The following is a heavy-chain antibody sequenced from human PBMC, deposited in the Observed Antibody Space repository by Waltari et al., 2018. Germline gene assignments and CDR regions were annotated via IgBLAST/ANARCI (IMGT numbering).Heavy chain of an antibody. Sequence: QVQLQESGPGLVKPSETLSLTCAVSGYSISSGYYWGWIRQPPGKGLEWIGSIYHSGSTYYNPCLKSRVTISVDTSKNQFSLKLSSVTAADTAVYYCAVLSGVDAFDIWGQGTMVTVSS. CDR3: AVLSGVDAFDI. J-gene: IGHJ3*02. V-gene: IGHV4-38-2*01. CDR1: GYSISSGYY. CDR2: IYHSGST.